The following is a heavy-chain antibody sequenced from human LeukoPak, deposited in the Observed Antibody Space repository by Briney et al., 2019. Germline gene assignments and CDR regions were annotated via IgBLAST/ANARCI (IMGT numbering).Heavy chain of an antibody. CDR2: IYYTGST. J-gene: IGHJ1*01. D-gene: IGHD6-19*01. Sequence: SETLSLTCTVSGGSISSYYWSWIRQPPGKGLEWIGYIYYTGSTNYNPSLKSRVTISVDASKNQFSLKMSSMTAADTAVYYCARAQGYSSGWDFQHWGQGTLVTVSS. CDR3: ARAQGYSSGWDFQH. V-gene: IGHV4-59*01. CDR1: GGSISSYY.